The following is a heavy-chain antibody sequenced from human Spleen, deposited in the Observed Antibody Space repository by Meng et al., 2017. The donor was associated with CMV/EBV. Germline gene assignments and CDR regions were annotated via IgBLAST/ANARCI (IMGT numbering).Heavy chain of an antibody. CDR1: GLTVSGNY. Sequence: GGSLRLSCAASGLTVSGNYMTWVRQAPGKGLEWVSIIYSTGRTYYADSVKGRFTISRDNSKNTLYLQMHSLRLDDTAVYYCATGRRFGYCSGDGCRDYWGQGMLVTVSS. J-gene: IGHJ4*02. V-gene: IGHV3-66*02. CDR2: IYSTGRT. CDR3: ATGRRFGYCSGDGCRDY. D-gene: IGHD2-15*01.